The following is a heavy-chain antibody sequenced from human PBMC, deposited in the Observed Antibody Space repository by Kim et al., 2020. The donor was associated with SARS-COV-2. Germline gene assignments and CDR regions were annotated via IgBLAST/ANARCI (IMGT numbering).Heavy chain of an antibody. CDR3: AKDPYYDFWSGYYFGY. D-gene: IGHD3-3*01. J-gene: IGHJ4*01. V-gene: IGHV3-23*01. Sequence: GGSLRLSCAASGFTFSNYAMNWVRQAPGKGLEWVSTISGGGGSTYSADSVKGRFTISRDNSKNTLYLQMNSLRAEDTAVYYCAKDPYYDFWSGYYFGYWGQEPWSPSPQ. CDR1: GFTFSNYA. CDR2: ISGGGGST.